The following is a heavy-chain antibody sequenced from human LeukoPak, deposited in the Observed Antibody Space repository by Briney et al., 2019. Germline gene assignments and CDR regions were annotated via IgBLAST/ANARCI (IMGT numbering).Heavy chain of an antibody. CDR2: RVPILGPT. J-gene: IGHJ1*01. Sequence: SLKVSSKASGGSFSSYGISWVRQAPGQGLEWMGGRVPILGPTNLAQKFQGRLTITADESTSTAYMELNGLSVEDTAVYYCAREGPVGTDGFWGQGTLVAVSS. CDR1: GGSFSSYG. D-gene: IGHD5-24*01. CDR3: AREGPVGTDGF. V-gene: IGHV1-69*13.